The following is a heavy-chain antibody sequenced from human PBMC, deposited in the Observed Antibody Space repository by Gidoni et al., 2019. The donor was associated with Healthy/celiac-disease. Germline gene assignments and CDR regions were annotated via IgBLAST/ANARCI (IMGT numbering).Heavy chain of an antibody. CDR3: ARSQKIYDFWSGYERYYYYGMDL. V-gene: IGHV1-69*06. D-gene: IGHD3-3*01. CDR1: GGTFTCYA. J-gene: IGHJ6*02. CDR2: IIPIFGTA. Sequence: QVQLVQSGAEVNKPGSSVKVSCKAPGGTFTCYAISWVRPAPGQGLAWMGGIIPIFGTANDAQKFQGRVKITADKSTSTAYMELSSLRSEDTAVYYCARSQKIYDFWSGYERYYYYGMDLWGQGTTVTVSS.